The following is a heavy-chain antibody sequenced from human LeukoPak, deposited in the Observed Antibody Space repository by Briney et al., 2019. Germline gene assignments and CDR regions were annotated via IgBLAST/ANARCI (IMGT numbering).Heavy chain of an antibody. CDR3: ARTSRDGYNWDFDY. D-gene: IGHD5-24*01. V-gene: IGHV1-69*06. Sequence: SVKVSCKASGGTFSSYAISWVRQAPGQGLEWMGGIIPIFGTANYAQKFQGRVTITADKSTSTAYMELSSLRSEDTAVYYCARTSRDGYNWDFDYWGQGTLVTVSS. J-gene: IGHJ4*02. CDR2: IIPIFGTA. CDR1: GGTFSSYA.